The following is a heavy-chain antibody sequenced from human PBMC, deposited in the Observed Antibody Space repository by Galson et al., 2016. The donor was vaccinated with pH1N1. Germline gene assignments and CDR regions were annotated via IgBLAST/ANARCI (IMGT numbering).Heavy chain of an antibody. V-gene: IGHV3-23*01. J-gene: IGHJ4*02. CDR1: GFTFGTYG. D-gene: IGHD2-2*02. CDR2: ISRAADT. CDR3: AKDLCSGASCYTVWEVRDFDY. Sequence: SLRLSCAASGFTFGTYGMSWVRQAPGKGLEWVSSISRAADTYYADSVKGRFTISRDNSKNSLFLQMSSLRADDTALYYFAKDLCSGASCYTVWEVRDFDYWGPGTLVTVSS.